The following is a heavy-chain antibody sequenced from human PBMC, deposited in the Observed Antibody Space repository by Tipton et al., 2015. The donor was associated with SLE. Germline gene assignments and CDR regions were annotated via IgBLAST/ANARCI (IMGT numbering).Heavy chain of an antibody. J-gene: IGHJ4*02. Sequence: SLRLSCAASGFPFSNYLMHWVRQVPGKGLVWVARINTDGTITTYADSAKGRFTISRDSAENTLHLEMNSLRAEDTAVYFCARDRLGSGWYGGVSGFDYWGQGTLVTVSS. CDR1: GFPFSNYL. D-gene: IGHD6-19*01. V-gene: IGHV3-74*01. CDR3: ARDRLGSGWYGGVSGFDY. CDR2: INTDGTIT.